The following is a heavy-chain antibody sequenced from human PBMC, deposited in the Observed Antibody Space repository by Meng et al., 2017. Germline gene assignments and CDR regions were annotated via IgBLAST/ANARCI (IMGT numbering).Heavy chain of an antibody. CDR2: IGSSSDYI. CDR1: GFIFSDHS. Sequence: GGSLRLSCAASGFIFSDHSMNWVRQAPGKGLEWVSPIGSSSDYIWYADSVKGRFTISRDNAKDSLYLQMNSLRGEDTGVYYCSKDGGGSLFAPWGQGKLVNGAS. CDR3: SKDGGGSLFAP. V-gene: IGHV3-21*01. J-gene: IGHJ5*02. D-gene: IGHD1-26*01.